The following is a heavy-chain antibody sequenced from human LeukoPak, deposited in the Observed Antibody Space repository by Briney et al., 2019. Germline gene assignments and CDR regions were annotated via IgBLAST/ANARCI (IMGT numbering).Heavy chain of an antibody. CDR3: ASFDI. Sequence: ASVKVSCKVSGYTLTKLSMHWVRQAPGKGLEWMGGFDREDGEIVYTQKFQGRVTMTVDTSIDTAYMELTSLRSEDTAMYYCASFDIWGQGTLVTVSS. CDR1: GYTLTKLS. J-gene: IGHJ3*02. V-gene: IGHV1-24*01. CDR2: FDREDGEI.